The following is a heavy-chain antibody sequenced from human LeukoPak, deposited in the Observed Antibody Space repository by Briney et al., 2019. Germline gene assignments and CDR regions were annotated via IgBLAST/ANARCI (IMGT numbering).Heavy chain of an antibody. D-gene: IGHD3-3*01. J-gene: IGHJ5*02. CDR2: INHSGST. CDR3: ARGGFWSGYYTGRDYNWFDP. V-gene: IGHV4-34*01. Sequence: LETLSLTCAVYGGSFSGYYWSWIRQPPGKGLEWIGEINHSGSTNYYPSLKSRVTISVDTSKNQFSLKLSSVTAADTAVYYCARGGFWSGYYTGRDYNWFDPWGQGTLVTVSS. CDR1: GGSFSGYY.